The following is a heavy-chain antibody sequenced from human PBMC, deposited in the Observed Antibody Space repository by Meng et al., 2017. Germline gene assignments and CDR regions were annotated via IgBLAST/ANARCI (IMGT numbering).Heavy chain of an antibody. J-gene: IGHJ3*02. CDR1: GGTFSSYA. CDR2: IIPIFGTA. D-gene: IGHD3-22*01. CDR3: ARVGYYYESSGPLDI. Sequence: SVKVSCKASGGTFSSYAISWVRQAPGQGLEWMGGIIPIFGTANYAQKFQGRVTITTDESKSTAYMELSSLRSEDTAVYYCARVGYYYESSGPLDIWGQGTMVTVSS. V-gene: IGHV1-69*05.